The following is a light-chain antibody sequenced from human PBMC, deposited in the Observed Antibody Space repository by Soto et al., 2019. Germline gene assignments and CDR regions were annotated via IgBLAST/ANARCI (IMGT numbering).Light chain of an antibody. CDR1: QSIRNW. Sequence: DIQMTQSPYTLSASVGDRVTITCRTSQSIRNWLAWYQQKPGKAPKLLIYKASSLESGVPSRFSGSGSRTEFTLTISSLQPDDFATYYCQQYNSYWEPTFGGGPKVEIK. J-gene: IGKJ4*01. V-gene: IGKV1-5*03. CDR2: KAS. CDR3: QQYNSYWEPT.